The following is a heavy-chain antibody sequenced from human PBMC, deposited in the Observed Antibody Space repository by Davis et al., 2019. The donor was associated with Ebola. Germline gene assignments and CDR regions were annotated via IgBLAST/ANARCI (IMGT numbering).Heavy chain of an antibody. CDR1: GFTFSSYE. D-gene: IGHD3-10*01. V-gene: IGHV3-21*04. CDR2: ISSSSSYI. Sequence: GESLKISCAASGFTFSSYEMNWVRQAPGKGLEWVSSISSSSSYIYYADSVKGRFTISRDNSKNTLYLQMSSLRAEDTAIYYCAKDAESSYAPSAFDFWGQGTLVTVSS. CDR3: AKDAESSYAPSAFDF. J-gene: IGHJ4*02.